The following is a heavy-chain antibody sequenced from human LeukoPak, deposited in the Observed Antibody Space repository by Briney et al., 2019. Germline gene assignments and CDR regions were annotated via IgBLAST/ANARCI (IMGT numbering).Heavy chain of an antibody. CDR2: ISDGGRPL. J-gene: IGHJ6*02. CDR1: GFIFSDYY. D-gene: IGHD2-2*01. CDR3: ARRPSGVPAAQGGNYYYGMDV. V-gene: IGHV3-11*04. Sequence: PGGSLRLSCAASGFIFSDYYMSWIRQAPGKGLEWVSFISDGGRPLHYADSVKGRFTISRDNAKNSLYLQMNSLGAEDTAVYYCARRPSGVPAAQGGNYYYGMDVWGQGTTVTVSS.